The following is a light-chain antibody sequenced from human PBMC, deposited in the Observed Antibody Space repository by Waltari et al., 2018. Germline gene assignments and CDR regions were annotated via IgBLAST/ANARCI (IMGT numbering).Light chain of an antibody. CDR2: KAS. CDR3: QQYNNFYIYS. Sequence: DIQMTQSPSTLSASIGDRVTITCRASQNINIWLAWYQQKPGKAPKLLIYKASTLESGVPSRVSGSGSGTEFTLTISSLQPDDFATYFCQQYNNFYIYSFGQGTKLEIK. J-gene: IGKJ2*03. CDR1: QNINIW. V-gene: IGKV1-5*03.